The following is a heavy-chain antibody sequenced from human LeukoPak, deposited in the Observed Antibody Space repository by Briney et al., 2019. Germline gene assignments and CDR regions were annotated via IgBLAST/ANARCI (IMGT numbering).Heavy chain of an antibody. CDR3: ARADKRWLQSHVDY. CDR2: ISSSGSTI. CDR1: GFTFSDYY. J-gene: IGHJ4*02. D-gene: IGHD5-24*01. V-gene: IGHV3-11*04. Sequence: GGSLRLSCAASGFTFSDYYMSWIRQAPGKGLEWVSYISSSGSTIYYADSVKGRFTISRDNAKNSLYLQMNSLRAEDTAVYYCARADKRWLQSHVDYWGQGTLVTVSS.